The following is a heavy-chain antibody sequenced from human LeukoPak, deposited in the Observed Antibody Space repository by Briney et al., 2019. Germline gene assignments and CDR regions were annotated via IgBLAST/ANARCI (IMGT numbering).Heavy chain of an antibody. D-gene: IGHD3-9*01. Sequence: GGTLTLSCAASGLTFSSYEMIWLRQAPGKGREGVSYISSSGITIEYADSVKGRFTMSRDNAKNSLYLQMNSLTAEDTAVYYCARVGWYYEILTGYSYYYYGMDAWGKGTTVTVSP. CDR1: GLTFSSYE. CDR3: ARVGWYYEILTGYSYYYYGMDA. J-gene: IGHJ6*04. CDR2: ISSSGITI. V-gene: IGHV3-48*03.